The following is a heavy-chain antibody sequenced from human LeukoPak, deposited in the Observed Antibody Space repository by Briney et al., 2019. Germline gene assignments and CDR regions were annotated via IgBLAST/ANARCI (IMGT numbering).Heavy chain of an antibody. CDR2: INPNSGGT. V-gene: IGHV1-2*02. CDR3: ARVHYYYDSSGYYYYFDY. Sequence: GASVKVSCKASGYTFTGYYMHWVRQAPGQGLEWMGWINPNSGGTNYAQKFQGRVTMTRDTSISTAYMELSRLRSDDTAVYYCARVHYYYDSSGYYYYFDYWGQGTLVTVSS. D-gene: IGHD3-22*01. J-gene: IGHJ4*02. CDR1: GYTFTGYY.